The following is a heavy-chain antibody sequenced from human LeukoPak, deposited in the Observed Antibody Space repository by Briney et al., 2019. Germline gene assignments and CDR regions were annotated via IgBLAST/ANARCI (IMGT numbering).Heavy chain of an antibody. CDR2: ISGGGTTT. CDR3: ARGDGSFDY. V-gene: IGHV3-23*01. Sequence: GGSLRLSCTASGFTFRSYTMNWVRQAPGKGLEWVSTISGGGTTTYYADSVKGRFTISRDNSKNTLYLQMNSVRADDTAVYYCARGDGSFDYWGQGILVTVSS. CDR1: GFTFRSYT. J-gene: IGHJ4*02. D-gene: IGHD5-24*01.